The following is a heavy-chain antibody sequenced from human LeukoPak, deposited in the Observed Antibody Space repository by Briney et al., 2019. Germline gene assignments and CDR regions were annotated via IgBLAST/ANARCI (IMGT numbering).Heavy chain of an antibody. CDR1: GYTFTSYD. V-gene: IGHV1-8*01. CDR2: MNPNSGNA. J-gene: IGHJ5*02. Sequence: GASVKVSCKASGYTFTSYDINWVRQATGQGLEWMGWMNPNSGNAGYAQKFQGRVTMTRDTSISTAYMELSRLRSDDTAVYYCARDSYYDQARAWFDPWGQGTLVTVSS. CDR3: ARDSYYDQARAWFDP. D-gene: IGHD3-22*01.